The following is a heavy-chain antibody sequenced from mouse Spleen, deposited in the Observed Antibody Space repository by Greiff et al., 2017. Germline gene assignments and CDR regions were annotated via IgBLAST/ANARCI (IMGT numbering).Heavy chain of an antibody. CDR1: GFTFSDYG. V-gene: IGHV5-17*01. J-gene: IGHJ2*01. D-gene: IGHD1-1*01. CDR2: ISSGSSTI. Sequence: EVQLVESGGGLVKPGGSLKLSCAASGFTFSDYGMHWVRQAPEKGLEWVAYISSGSSTIYYADTVKGRFTISRDNAKNTLFLQMTSLRSEDTAMYYCARRYSTTVVATGYYFDYWGQGTTLTVSS. CDR3: ARRYSTTVVATGYYFDY.